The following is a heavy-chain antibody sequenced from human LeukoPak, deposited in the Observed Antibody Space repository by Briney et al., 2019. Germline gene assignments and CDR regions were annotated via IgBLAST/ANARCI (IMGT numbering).Heavy chain of an antibody. CDR2: INHSGST. V-gene: IGHV4-34*01. Sequence: SETLSLTCAVYGGSFSGYYWSWIRQPPGKGLEWIGEINHSGSTNYNPSLKSQVTISVDTSKNQFSLKLSSVTAADTAVYYCAREGFGLYWGQGTLVTVSS. CDR1: GGSFSGYY. J-gene: IGHJ4*02. D-gene: IGHD3-10*01. CDR3: AREGFGLY.